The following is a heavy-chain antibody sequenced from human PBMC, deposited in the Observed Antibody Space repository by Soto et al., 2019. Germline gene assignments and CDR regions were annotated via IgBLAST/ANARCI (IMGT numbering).Heavy chain of an antibody. Sequence: VASVKVSCKVSGYTLTELSMHWVRQAPGKGLEWMGGFDPEDGETIYAQKFQGRVTMTEDTSTDTAYMELSSLRPEDTAVYYCATRPSGLPHYGMDVWGHGTTVTVSS. CDR3: ATRPSGLPHYGMDV. CDR1: GYTLTELS. J-gene: IGHJ6*02. V-gene: IGHV1-24*01. D-gene: IGHD6-25*01. CDR2: FDPEDGET.